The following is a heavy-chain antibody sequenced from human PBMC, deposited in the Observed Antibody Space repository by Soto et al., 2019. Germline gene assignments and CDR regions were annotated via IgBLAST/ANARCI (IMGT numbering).Heavy chain of an antibody. J-gene: IGHJ5*02. CDR2: INAGNGNT. CDR1: GYTFTSYA. Sequence: ASVKVSCKASGYTFTSYAMHRVRQAPGQRLEWMGWINAGNGNTKYSQKFQGRVTITRDTSASTAYMELSSLRSEDTAVYYCARGLTVYYDFWSGYYYLGWFDPWGQGTLVTVSS. V-gene: IGHV1-3*01. D-gene: IGHD3-3*01. CDR3: ARGLTVYYDFWSGYYYLGWFDP.